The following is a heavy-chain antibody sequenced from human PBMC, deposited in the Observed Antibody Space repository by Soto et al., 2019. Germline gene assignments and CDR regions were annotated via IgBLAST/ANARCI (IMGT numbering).Heavy chain of an antibody. Sequence: SGGSLRLSCAASGFTFSSYGMHWVRQAPGKGLEWVAVIWYDGSNKYYADSVKGRFTISRDNSKNTLSLQMNSLRAEDTAVYYCAASRTYYYYGMDVWGQGTTVTVSS. CDR1: GFTFSSYG. V-gene: IGHV3-33*01. D-gene: IGHD6-6*01. CDR2: IWYDGSNK. CDR3: AASRTYYYYGMDV. J-gene: IGHJ6*02.